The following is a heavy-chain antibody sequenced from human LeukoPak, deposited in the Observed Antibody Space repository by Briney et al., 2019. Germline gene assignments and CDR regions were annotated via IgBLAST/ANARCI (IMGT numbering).Heavy chain of an antibody. CDR3: ARAKSYQRWFDP. Sequence: SETLSLTCAVYGGSFSGYYWSWIRQPPGKGLEWIGEINHSGSTNYNPSLKSRVTISVDASKNQFSLKLSSVTAADTAVYYCARAKSYQRWFDPWGQGTLVTVSS. D-gene: IGHD3-16*02. CDR1: GGSFSGYY. V-gene: IGHV4-34*01. CDR2: INHSGST. J-gene: IGHJ5*02.